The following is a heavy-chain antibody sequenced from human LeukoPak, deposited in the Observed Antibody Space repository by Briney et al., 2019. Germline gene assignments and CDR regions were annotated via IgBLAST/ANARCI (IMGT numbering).Heavy chain of an antibody. J-gene: IGHJ4*02. V-gene: IGHV4-39*01. Sequence: PSETLSLTCTVSGGPISSSHYYWGWIRQPPGKGLEWIGSIYYSGGTFYNPSLKSRVTISVDTSKNQFSLKLSSVTAADTAVYYCGRDSGSYGNDCWGQGTLVTVSS. CDR2: IYYSGGT. CDR3: GRDSGSYGNDC. D-gene: IGHD1-26*01. CDR1: GGPISSSHYY.